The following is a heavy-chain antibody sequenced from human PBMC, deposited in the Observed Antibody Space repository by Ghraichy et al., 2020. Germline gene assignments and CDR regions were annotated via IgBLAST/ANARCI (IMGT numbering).Heavy chain of an antibody. CDR2: ISYDGSNK. Sequence: GGSLRLSCAASGFTFSSYGMHWVRQAPGKGLEWVAVISYDGSNKYYADSVKGRFTISRDNSKNTLYLQMNSLRAEDTAVYYCAKDGTPGITGTLGNWFDPWGQGTLVTVSS. V-gene: IGHV3-30*18. CDR3: AKDGTPGITGTLGNWFDP. J-gene: IGHJ5*02. CDR1: GFTFSSYG. D-gene: IGHD1-20*01.